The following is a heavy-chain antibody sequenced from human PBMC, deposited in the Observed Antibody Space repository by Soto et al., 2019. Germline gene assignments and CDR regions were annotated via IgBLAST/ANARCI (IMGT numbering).Heavy chain of an antibody. CDR1: GVTFSSHG. Sequence: QVQLVESGGGVVQPGRSLRLSCAASGVTFSSHGMHWARQAPGKGLEWVALISSDGSKAYYADSVKGRFTISRDNSKNTLDLQMNSLRAEDTAMDYCVKEEPVLAYWGQGTLVTVSS. V-gene: IGHV3-30*18. J-gene: IGHJ4*02. CDR2: ISSDGSKA. D-gene: IGHD1-26*01. CDR3: VKEEPVLAY.